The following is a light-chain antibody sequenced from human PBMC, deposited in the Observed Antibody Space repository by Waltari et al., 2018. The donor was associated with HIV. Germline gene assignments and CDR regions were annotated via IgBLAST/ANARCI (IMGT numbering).Light chain of an antibody. J-gene: IGLJ3*02. V-gene: IGLV2-11*01. CDR3: CSYADKYTWV. Sequence: QSALTQPRSMSGAPGQSVTISCTGTSSDVGVYNYVSWYQQHPGKAPKLMIFDVNKRPPGVPDRFSGSKSGNTASLSISGLQAEDEADYYCCSYADKYTWVFGGGTKLAVL. CDR1: SSDVGVYNY. CDR2: DVN.